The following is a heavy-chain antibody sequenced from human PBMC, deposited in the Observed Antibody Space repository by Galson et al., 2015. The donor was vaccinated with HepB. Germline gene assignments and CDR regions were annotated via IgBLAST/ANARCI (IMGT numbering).Heavy chain of an antibody. V-gene: IGHV1-18*01. CDR1: GYTFTNYG. Sequence: SVKVSCKASGYTFTNYGISWVRQAPGQGLEWMGWISVYNGNTNYVQKFQGRVTMTTDTSTSTAYMELRNLRSDDTAVYYCARDRVYGDYDVYWYFDLWGRGTLVTVSS. CDR3: ARDRVYGDYDVYWYFDL. CDR2: ISVYNGNT. D-gene: IGHD4-17*01. J-gene: IGHJ2*01.